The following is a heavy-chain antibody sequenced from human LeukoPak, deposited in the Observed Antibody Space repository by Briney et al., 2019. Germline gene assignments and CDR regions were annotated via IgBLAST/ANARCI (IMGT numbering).Heavy chain of an antibody. D-gene: IGHD4-17*01. CDR2: ISSSSSYI. J-gene: IGHJ4*02. V-gene: IGHV3-21*01. CDR3: ARGSPDYGDYVPFDY. Sequence: PGGSLRLSCAASGFTFSSYSMNWVRQAPGKGLEWVSSISSSSSYIYYADSVKGRFTISRDNAKNSLYLQMNSLRAEDTAVYYCARGSPDYGDYVPFDYWGQGTLVTVSS. CDR1: GFTFSSYS.